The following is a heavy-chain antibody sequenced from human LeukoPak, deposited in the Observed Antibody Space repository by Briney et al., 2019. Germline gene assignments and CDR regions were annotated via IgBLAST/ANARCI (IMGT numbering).Heavy chain of an antibody. D-gene: IGHD6-13*01. CDR3: AKDPRVAAAGIRGYFDY. J-gene: IGHJ4*02. Sequence: GGSLRLSCAASGFTFSSYAMSWVRQAPGNGLEWVSAISGSGGSTYYADSVKGRFTISRDNSKNTLYLQMNSLRAEDTAVYYCAKDPRVAAAGIRGYFDYWGQGTLVTVSS. CDR1: GFTFSSYA. V-gene: IGHV3-23*01. CDR2: ISGSGGST.